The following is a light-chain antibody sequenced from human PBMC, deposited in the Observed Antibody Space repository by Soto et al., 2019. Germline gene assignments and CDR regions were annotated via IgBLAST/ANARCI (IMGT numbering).Light chain of an antibody. J-gene: IGKJ5*01. V-gene: IGKV3-11*01. CDR1: QSVSSY. CDR3: QQRSNWPPF. Sequence: EIVLTQSPATLSLSPGERATLSCRASQSVSSYLAWYQQKPGQAPRLLNYDASNRATGIPARFSGSGSGTDFTLTISSLEPEDFAVYYCQQRSNWPPFFGQGTRLEIK. CDR2: DAS.